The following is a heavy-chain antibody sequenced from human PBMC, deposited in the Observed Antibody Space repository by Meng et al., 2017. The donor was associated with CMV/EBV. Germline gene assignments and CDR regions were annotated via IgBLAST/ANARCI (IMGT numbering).Heavy chain of an antibody. CDR1: GFSLSTTGVG. J-gene: IGHJ4*02. V-gene: IGHV2-5*02. CDR3: ARWPAEY. CDR2: NYWDDDK. Sequence: QISLKESGPTLVEPTQTLTLSCTSSGFSLSTTGVGVAGIRQCPGKAPEGLALNYWDDDKRYSPSLKSRLTITKDTSKNQVILTVTNMDPVDTATYYCARWPAEYWGQGTLVTVSS. D-gene: IGHD5-24*01.